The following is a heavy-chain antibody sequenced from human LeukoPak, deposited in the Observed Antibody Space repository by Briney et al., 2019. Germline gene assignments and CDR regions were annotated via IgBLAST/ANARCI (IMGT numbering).Heavy chain of an antibody. V-gene: IGHV3-23*01. CDR2: IDGSGGST. J-gene: IGHJ5*02. D-gene: IGHD1-26*01. CDR3: AKKYSTGLDP. CDR1: GFTFSTYS. Sequence: PGGSLRLSCVASGFTFSTYSMTWVRQAPGKGLEWVSDIDGSGGSTYYADSVKGRFTISRDNSKNTLYLQMNSLRAEDTAVYYCAKKYSTGLDPWGQGTLVTVSS.